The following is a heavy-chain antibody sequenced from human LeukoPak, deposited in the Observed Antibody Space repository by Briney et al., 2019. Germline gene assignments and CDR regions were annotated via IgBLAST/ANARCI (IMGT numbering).Heavy chain of an antibody. Sequence: PGGSLRLSCAASGFTFSSYAMSWVRQAPGKGLEWVSAISGSGGSTYYADSVKGRFTISRDNAKNSLYLQMNSLRAEDTAVYYCARAGRSPGSIDYWGQGTLVTVSS. CDR2: ISGSGGST. V-gene: IGHV3-23*01. CDR3: ARAGRSPGSIDY. D-gene: IGHD3-10*01. CDR1: GFTFSSYA. J-gene: IGHJ4*02.